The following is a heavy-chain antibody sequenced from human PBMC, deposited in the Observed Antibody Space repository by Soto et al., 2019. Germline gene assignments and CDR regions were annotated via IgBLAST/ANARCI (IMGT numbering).Heavy chain of an antibody. CDR3: ARQTTVTSALDYYGMDV. CDR2: IYYSGST. V-gene: IGHV4-31*03. J-gene: IGHJ6*02. Sequence: QVQLQESGPGLVKPSQTLSLTCTVSGGSISSGGYYWSWIRQHPGKGLEWIGYIYYSGSTYYNPSLKSRVTISVDTSKNQFSLKLSSVTAADTAVYYCARQTTVTSALDYYGMDVWGQGTTVTVSS. D-gene: IGHD4-17*01. CDR1: GGSISSGGYY.